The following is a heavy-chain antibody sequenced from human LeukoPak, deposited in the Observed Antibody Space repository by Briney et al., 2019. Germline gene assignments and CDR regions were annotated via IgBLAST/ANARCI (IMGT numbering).Heavy chain of an antibody. J-gene: IGHJ4*02. CDR2: INHSGST. D-gene: IGHD2-2*01. CDR3: ARVGDQIVVVPAALPKMYYFDY. V-gene: IGHV4-34*01. Sequence: PSETLSLTCAVYGGSFSGYYWSWIRQPPGKGLEWIGEINHSGSTNYNPSLKSRVTIPVDTSKNQFSLKLSSVTAADTAVYYCARVGDQIVVVPAALPKMYYFDYWGQGTLVTVSS. CDR1: GGSFSGYY.